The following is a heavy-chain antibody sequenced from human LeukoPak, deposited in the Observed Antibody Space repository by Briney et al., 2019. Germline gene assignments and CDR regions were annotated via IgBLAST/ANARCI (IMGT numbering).Heavy chain of an antibody. V-gene: IGHV3-21*01. J-gene: IGHJ5*02. CDR3: ARDRRVVETATIVDWFDP. D-gene: IGHD5-24*01. CDR2: ISGSSSYI. CDR1: GFTFSTYS. Sequence: PGGSLRLSCAASGFTFSTYSMNWVRQAPGKGLEWVSSISGSSSYIYYADSVKGRFTISRDNAKNSLYLQMNSLRAEDTAVYYCARDRRVVETATIVDWFDPWGQGTLVTVSS.